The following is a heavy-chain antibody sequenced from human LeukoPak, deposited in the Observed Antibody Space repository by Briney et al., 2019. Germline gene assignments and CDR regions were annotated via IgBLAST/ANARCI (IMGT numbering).Heavy chain of an antibody. CDR3: AREGSSSSWFDP. D-gene: IGHD6-6*01. CDR2: IYYSGST. V-gene: IGHV4-31*03. Sequence: SETLSLTCTVSGGSISSGGYYWSWIRQHPGKGLEWIGYIYYSGSTYYNPSLKSRVTISVDTSKNQFSLKLSSVTAADTAAYYCAREGSSSSWFDPWGQGTLVTVSS. CDR1: GGSISSGGYY. J-gene: IGHJ5*02.